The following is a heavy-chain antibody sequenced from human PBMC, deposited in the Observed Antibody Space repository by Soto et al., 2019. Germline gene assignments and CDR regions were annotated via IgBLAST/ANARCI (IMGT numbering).Heavy chain of an antibody. J-gene: IGHJ6*02. Sequence: EGQLLESGGGLVHPGGSLRLSCVASGFTFRSYAMAWVRQAPGKGLEWVSGISESGGKTNYAESVRGRFSISRDNSRNTLSLLMNNVTAEDTAIYYCAKDRATIFGVVWKYGMDVWGQGTTVSVSS. D-gene: IGHD3-3*01. V-gene: IGHV3-23*01. CDR1: GFTFRSYA. CDR3: AKDRATIFGVVWKYGMDV. CDR2: ISESGGKT.